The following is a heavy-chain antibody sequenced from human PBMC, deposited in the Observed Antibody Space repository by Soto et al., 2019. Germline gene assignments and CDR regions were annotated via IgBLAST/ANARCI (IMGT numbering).Heavy chain of an antibody. CDR1: GFTFSSYA. CDR2: ISGSGGST. J-gene: IGHJ6*02. CDR3: AKGEVRFLEWLIYYGMDV. D-gene: IGHD3-3*01. V-gene: IGHV3-23*01. Sequence: PGGSLRLSCAASGFTFSSYAMSWVRQAPGKGLEWVSAISGSGGSTYYADSVKGRFTISRDNSKNTLYLQMNSLRAADTAVYYCAKGEVRFLEWLIYYGMDVWGQGATVTVSS.